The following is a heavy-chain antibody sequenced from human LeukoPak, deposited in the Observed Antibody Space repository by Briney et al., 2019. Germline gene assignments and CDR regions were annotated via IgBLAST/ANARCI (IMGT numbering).Heavy chain of an antibody. CDR2: IKSKTDGGTT. V-gene: IGHV3-15*01. J-gene: IGHJ4*02. CDR1: LVTFREAW. CDR3: TTDVSEGYDNSSGYAQYCLDV. Sequence: GGSLRLSCAVSLVTFREAWMTRVGQAPGKGLEWVGRIKSKTDGGTTDYAAPVKGRFTISRDDSKNTLYLQMNSLKTEDTAVYDCTTDVSEGYDNSSGYAQYCLDVWGQGTLVTVSS. D-gene: IGHD3-22*01.